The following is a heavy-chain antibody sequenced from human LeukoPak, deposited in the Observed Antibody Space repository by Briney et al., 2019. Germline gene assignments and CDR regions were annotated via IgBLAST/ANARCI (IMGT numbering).Heavy chain of an antibody. CDR2: INHSGST. Sequence: SETQSLTCAVYGGSFSGYYWSWIRQPPGKGLEWIGEINHSGSTNYNPSLKSRVTISADRSKNQFSLRLSSMTAADTAVYYCARANYYYDSSGYYYNYYFDSWGQGALVTVSS. V-gene: IGHV4-34*01. J-gene: IGHJ4*02. CDR1: GGSFSGYY. CDR3: ARANYYYDSSGYYYNYYFDS. D-gene: IGHD3-22*01.